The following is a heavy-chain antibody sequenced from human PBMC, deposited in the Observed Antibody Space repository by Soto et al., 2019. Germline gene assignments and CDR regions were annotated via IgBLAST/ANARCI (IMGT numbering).Heavy chain of an antibody. J-gene: IGHJ4*02. Sequence: QVRVVQSGAEVKKPGASVKVSCKTSGYTFTDYDINWVRQAPGQGLEWMGWVSPDHDNAGYAQQFEGRVTMTSDPSISTPYMELTNLRSDDTAGYYCAVTTGYWGQGTKGTVS. D-gene: IGHD4-17*01. CDR2: VSPDHDNA. CDR1: GYTFTDYD. CDR3: AVTTGY. V-gene: IGHV1-8*01.